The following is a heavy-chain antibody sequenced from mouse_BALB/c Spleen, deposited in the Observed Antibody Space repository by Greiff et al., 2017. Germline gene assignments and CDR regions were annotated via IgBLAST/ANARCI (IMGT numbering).Heavy chain of an antibody. CDR1: GYTFTDYE. CDR3: TRGRGYFDY. CDR2: IDPETGGT. J-gene: IGHJ2*01. V-gene: IGHV1-15*01. Sequence: QVHVKQSGAELVRPGASVTLSCKASGYTFTDYEMHWVKQTPVHGLEWIGAIDPETGGTAYNQKFKGKATLTADKSSSTAYMELRSLTSEDSAVYYCTRGRGYFDYWGQGTTLTVSS.